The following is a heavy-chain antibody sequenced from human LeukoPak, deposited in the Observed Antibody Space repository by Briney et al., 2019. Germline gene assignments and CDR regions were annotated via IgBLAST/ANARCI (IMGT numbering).Heavy chain of an antibody. CDR1: GFIFSTYA. V-gene: IGHV3-23*01. Sequence: PGGSLRLSCAASGFIFSTYAMNWVRQAPGKGLEWISGVSNSGVSTNYAASVKGRFTISRDNSKNMLYLQMNGLRAEETAVYYCAKDWNPSPNWFGPWGQRTLVIVS. CDR3: AKDWNPSPNWFGP. J-gene: IGHJ5*02. CDR2: VSNSGVST. D-gene: IGHD1-1*01.